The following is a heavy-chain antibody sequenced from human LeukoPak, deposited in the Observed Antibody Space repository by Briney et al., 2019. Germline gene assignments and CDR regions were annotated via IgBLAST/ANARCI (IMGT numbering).Heavy chain of an antibody. CDR2: ISDYNGNT. Sequence: VKVSCKASGYTFTSYGISWVRQAPGQGLEWMGWISDYNGNTNYAQKLQGRVTMTTDTSTSTAYMELRSLRSDDTAVYYCARDLYRDSLPVSWFDPWGQGTLVTVSS. D-gene: IGHD4-11*01. J-gene: IGHJ5*02. V-gene: IGHV1-18*01. CDR3: ARDLYRDSLPVSWFDP. CDR1: GYTFTSYG.